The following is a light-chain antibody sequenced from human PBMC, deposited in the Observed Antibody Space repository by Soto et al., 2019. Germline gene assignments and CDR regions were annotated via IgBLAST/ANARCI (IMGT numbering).Light chain of an antibody. CDR2: EGS. Sequence: QSVLTQPASVSGSPGQSITISCTGTSSDVGSYNLVSWYQQHPGKAHKLMNYEGSKRPSGVSNRFSGSKSGNTASLTISGLQAEDEADYYCCSYAGSSTYVIGTGTKVTVL. CDR1: SSDVGSYNL. V-gene: IGLV2-23*01. J-gene: IGLJ1*01. CDR3: CSYAGSSTYV.